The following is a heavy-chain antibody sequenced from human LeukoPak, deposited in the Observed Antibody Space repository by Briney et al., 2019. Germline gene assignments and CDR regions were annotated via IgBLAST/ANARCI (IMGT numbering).Heavy chain of an antibody. J-gene: IGHJ6*02. D-gene: IGHD6-13*01. Sequence: ASVKVSCKASGGTFSSYAISWVRQAPGQGLEWMGGIIPIFGTANYAQKFQGRVTITADKSTSTAYMELSSLRSEDTAVYYCASYSTFYYYYGMDVWGQGTTVTVSS. V-gene: IGHV1-69*06. CDR3: ASYSTFYYYYGMDV. CDR1: GGTFSSYA. CDR2: IIPIFGTA.